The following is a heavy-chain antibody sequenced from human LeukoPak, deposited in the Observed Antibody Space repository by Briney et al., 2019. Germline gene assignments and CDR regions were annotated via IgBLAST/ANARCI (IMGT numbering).Heavy chain of an antibody. V-gene: IGHV5-51*01. CDR3: ARYYHDCMDV. J-gene: IGHJ6*02. Sequence: GEPLKISCKGSGYSFPAYWVGWVRQMAGKGLEWMGIIFPGDSDTRYSPAFQGQVTISVDKSTSPAYLQWSSLKASDTAKYYCARYYHDCMDVWGQGTTVTVSS. CDR2: IFPGDSDT. CDR1: GYSFPAYW.